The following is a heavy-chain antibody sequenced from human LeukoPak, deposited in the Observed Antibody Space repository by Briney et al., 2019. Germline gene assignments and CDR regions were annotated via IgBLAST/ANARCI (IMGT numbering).Heavy chain of an antibody. J-gene: IGHJ4*02. CDR2: ISSSSLYI. CDR1: GFTFSSYS. Sequence: GGSLRLSCAASGFTFSSYSMNWVRQAPGKGLEGVSSISSSSLYIYYADSVKGRFAISRDNAKNSLYLQMNSLRAEDTAVYYFARAAGDGDRSRLYYFAYWGQGTLVTVSS. CDR3: ARAAGDGDRSRLYYFAY. V-gene: IGHV3-21*01. D-gene: IGHD4-17*01.